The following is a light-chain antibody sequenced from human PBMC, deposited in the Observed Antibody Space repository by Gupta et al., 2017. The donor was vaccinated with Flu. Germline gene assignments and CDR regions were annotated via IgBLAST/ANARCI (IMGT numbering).Light chain of an antibody. J-gene: IGKJ2*01. CDR3: QKRSKWPPYT. V-gene: IGKV3-11*01. CDR1: QSVGTY. CDR2: DAS. Sequence: EIVLTQSPATLSLSPGERATLSCRASQSVGTYLAWFQQKPGQTPRLLVYDASNRATGIPARSSGSGSGTDFTLTISSLEPEDFAVYYCQKRSKWPPYTFGQGTRLEI.